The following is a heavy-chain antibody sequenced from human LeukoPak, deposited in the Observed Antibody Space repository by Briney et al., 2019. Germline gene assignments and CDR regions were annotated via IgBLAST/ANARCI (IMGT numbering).Heavy chain of an antibody. V-gene: IGHV3-66*02. CDR1: GFIVSSNY. Sequence: PGGSLRLSCAASGFIVSSNYMSWVRQAPGKGLEWVSVIYSGGSIYYADSVKGRFTISRDNSKNTLYLQMNSLRAEDTAVYYCARDQVGSTAVEWGRGTLVTVSS. CDR3: ARDQVGSTAVE. CDR2: IYSGGSI. J-gene: IGHJ4*02. D-gene: IGHD4-23*01.